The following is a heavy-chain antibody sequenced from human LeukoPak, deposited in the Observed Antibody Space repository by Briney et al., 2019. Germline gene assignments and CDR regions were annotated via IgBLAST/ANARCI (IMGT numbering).Heavy chain of an antibody. CDR3: ARDRKATYYDILTGYYKVGGAFDY. Sequence: GGSLRLSCAASGFTFSDYYMSWIRQAPGKGLEWVSYISSSGSTIYYAASVKGRFTISRDNAKNSLYLQMNSLRAEDTAVYYCARDRKATYYDILTGYYKVGGAFDYWGQGTLVTVSS. CDR2: ISSSGSTI. D-gene: IGHD3-9*01. CDR1: GFTFSDYY. J-gene: IGHJ4*02. V-gene: IGHV3-11*01.